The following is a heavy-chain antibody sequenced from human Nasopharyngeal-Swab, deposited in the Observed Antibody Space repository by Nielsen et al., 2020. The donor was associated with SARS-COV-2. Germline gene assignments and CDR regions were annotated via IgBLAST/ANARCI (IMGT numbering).Heavy chain of an antibody. Sequence: SETLSLTCTFSGGSISSYYWSWIRQPPGKGLECIVYIYYSGSTNYNPSLKSRVTISVDTSKNQFSLKLSSVTAADTAVYYCAREEVEGSGYYYGMDVWGQGTTVTVSS. CDR2: IYYSGST. D-gene: IGHD3-10*01. J-gene: IGHJ6*02. CDR1: GGSISSYY. V-gene: IGHV4-59*01. CDR3: AREEVEGSGYYYGMDV.